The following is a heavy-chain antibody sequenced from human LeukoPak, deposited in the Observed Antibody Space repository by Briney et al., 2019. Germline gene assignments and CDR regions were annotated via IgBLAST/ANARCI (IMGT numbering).Heavy chain of an antibody. CDR1: GFTFSSYW. J-gene: IGHJ4*02. CDR2: IKQDGSQK. CDR3: ARAAGSTVTTRFDY. D-gene: IGHD4-17*01. V-gene: IGHV3-7*01. Sequence: GGFLRLSCAASGFTFSSYWMTWVRQAPGKGLEWVASIKQDGSQKYYVDSVKGQFSISRDNAKNSLYLQMSSLRAEDTAVYYCARAAGSTVTTRFDYWGQGTLVTVSS.